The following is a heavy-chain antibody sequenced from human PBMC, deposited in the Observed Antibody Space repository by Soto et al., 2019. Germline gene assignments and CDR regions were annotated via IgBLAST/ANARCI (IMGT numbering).Heavy chain of an antibody. CDR3: AKEMTSGSRLAFDY. V-gene: IGHV3-23*01. CDR1: GFTFSSYA. CDR2: ITGDGDTT. Sequence: VQLLESGGGLLQPGGSLRLSCAASGFTFSSYALNWVRQAPGKGLEWVSGITGDGDTTFYAGSVKGRFTISRDNSRNTVYLQMHSVRAEDMSVYYCAKEMTSGSRLAFDYWGQGTLVTVSS. D-gene: IGHD2-15*01. J-gene: IGHJ4*02.